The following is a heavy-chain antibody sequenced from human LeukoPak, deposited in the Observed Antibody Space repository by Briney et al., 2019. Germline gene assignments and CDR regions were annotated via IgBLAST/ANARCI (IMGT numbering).Heavy chain of an antibody. V-gene: IGHV1-69*05. CDR2: IIPIFGTA. J-gene: IGHJ4*02. CDR1: GGTFSSYA. D-gene: IGHD2-15*01. Sequence: EASVKVSCKASGGTFSSYAISWVRRALGQGLEWMGGIIPIFGTANYAQKFQGRVTITTDESTSTAYMELSSLRSEDTAVYYCGTGGCSGGSCHIDYWGQGTLVTVSS. CDR3: GTGGCSGGSCHIDY.